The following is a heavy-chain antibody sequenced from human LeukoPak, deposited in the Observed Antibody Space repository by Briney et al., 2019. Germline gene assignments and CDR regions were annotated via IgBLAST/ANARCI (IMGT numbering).Heavy chain of an antibody. CDR1: DYSISSGYY. CDR2: IYHDGTT. J-gene: IGHJ4*02. V-gene: IGHV4-38-2*02. Sequence: SETLSLTCTVSDYSISSGYYWGWIRQPPGKGLEWIGRIYHDGTTYRNPSLTSRVTISVDTSKNHFSLWLSSVTAADTAVYFCARDYDNSGYYAYWGQGTLVTVSS. CDR3: ARDYDNSGYYAY. D-gene: IGHD3-22*01.